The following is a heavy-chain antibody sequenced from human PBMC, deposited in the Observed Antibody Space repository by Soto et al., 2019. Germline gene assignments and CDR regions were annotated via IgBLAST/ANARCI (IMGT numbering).Heavy chain of an antibody. CDR3: ARVHSFRIRVATHGGMGLDY. D-gene: IGHD1-26*01. CDR2: IYHSGST. V-gene: IGHV4-4*02. Sequence: SETLSLTCAVSGGSISSDNWWTWVRQTPGKGLEWIGEIYHSGSTNYNPSLKSRVTISVDKSKSQISLKLNSVSAADTAVYYRARVHSFRIRVATHGGMGLDYWGQGFLVTV. CDR1: GGSISSDNW. J-gene: IGHJ4*02.